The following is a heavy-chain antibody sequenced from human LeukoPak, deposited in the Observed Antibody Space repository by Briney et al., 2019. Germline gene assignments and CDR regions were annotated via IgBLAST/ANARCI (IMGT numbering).Heavy chain of an antibody. J-gene: IGHJ4*02. CDR3: AKDREWELPPPGHFDY. CDR1: GFTFSSYA. V-gene: IGHV3-23*01. CDR2: ISGSGGST. Sequence: ESGGSLRLSCAASGFTFSSYAMSWVRQAPGKGLEWVSAISGSGGSTYYADSVKGRFTISRDNSKNTLYLQMNSLRAEDTAVYYCAKDREWELPPPGHFDYWGQGTLVTVSS. D-gene: IGHD1-26*01.